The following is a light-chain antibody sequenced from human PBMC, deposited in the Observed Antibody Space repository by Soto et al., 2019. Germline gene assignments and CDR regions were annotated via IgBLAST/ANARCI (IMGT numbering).Light chain of an antibody. CDR1: QSISKY. CDR2: TAS. Sequence: DIQMTQSPSSLSASVGDRVTITCRASQSISKYLNWYQQKPGKAPKLLIYTASSLQSGVPSRFSGGGSGTDFTLTINSLQHEDVATYFCQQRYSNPTWTFGQGTKVEVK. V-gene: IGKV1-39*01. J-gene: IGKJ1*01. CDR3: QQRYSNPTWT.